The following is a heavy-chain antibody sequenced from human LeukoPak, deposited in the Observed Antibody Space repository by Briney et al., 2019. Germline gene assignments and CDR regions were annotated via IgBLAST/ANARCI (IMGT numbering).Heavy chain of an antibody. CDR2: IIPIFSTA. J-gene: IGHJ6*02. Sequence: SVKVSCKASGYTLRDYYIYWVRQAPGQGLEWMGGIIPIFSTADYAQKFQGRVTITADESASKAYMELSSLRSEDTAVYYCARDLLQVAAYYYSAMDVWGQGTTVTVSS. CDR3: ARDLLQVAAYYYSAMDV. D-gene: IGHD2/OR15-2a*01. V-gene: IGHV1-69*13. CDR1: GYTLRDYY.